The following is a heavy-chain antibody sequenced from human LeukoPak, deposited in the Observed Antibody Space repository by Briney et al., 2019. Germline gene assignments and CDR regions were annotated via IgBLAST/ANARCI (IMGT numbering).Heavy chain of an antibody. Sequence: PGGSLRLSCAASGFTFSSYEMNWVRQAPGKGLEWVSYISSSGSTIYYADSVKGRFTISRDNAKNSLYLQMNSLRAEDTAVYYCARALSGSYSENWFDPWGQGTLVTVSS. V-gene: IGHV3-48*03. J-gene: IGHJ5*02. CDR3: ARALSGSYSENWFDP. CDR1: GFTFSSYE. D-gene: IGHD1-26*01. CDR2: ISSSGSTI.